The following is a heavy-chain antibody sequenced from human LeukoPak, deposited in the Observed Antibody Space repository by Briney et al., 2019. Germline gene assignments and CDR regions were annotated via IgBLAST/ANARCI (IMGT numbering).Heavy chain of an antibody. J-gene: IGHJ4*02. CDR2: IRYDGSNK. Sequence: GGSLRLSCAASGFTFSSYGMHWVRQAPGKGLEWVAFIRYDGSNKYYADSVKGRFTISRDNSKNTLYLQMNSLKASDTAMYYCARHAYHDDNSGYYFAYWGQGTLVTVSS. CDR1: GFTFSSYG. V-gene: IGHV3-30*02. D-gene: IGHD3-22*01. CDR3: ARHAYHDDNSGYYFAY.